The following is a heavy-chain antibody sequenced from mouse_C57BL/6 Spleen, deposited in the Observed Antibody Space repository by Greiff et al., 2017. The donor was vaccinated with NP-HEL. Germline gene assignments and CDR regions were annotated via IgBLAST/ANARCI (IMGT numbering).Heavy chain of an antibody. D-gene: IGHD2-5*01. CDR3: AKGINYSIPSGYYAMDY. V-gene: IGHV1-64*01. CDR1: GYTFTSYW. J-gene: IGHJ4*01. CDR2: IHPNSGST. Sequence: VQLQQPGAELVKPGASVKLSCKASGYTFTSYWMHWVKQRPGQGLEWIGMIHPNSGSTNYNEKFKSKATLTVDKSSSTAYMQLSSLTSEDSAVYYCAKGINYSIPSGYYAMDYWGQGTSVTVSS.